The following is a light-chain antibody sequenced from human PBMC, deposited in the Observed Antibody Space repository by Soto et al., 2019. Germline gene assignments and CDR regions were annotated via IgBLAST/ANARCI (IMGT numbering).Light chain of an antibody. J-gene: IGKJ5*01. CDR1: QSVSSNS. CDR2: GAS. V-gene: IGKV3-20*01. Sequence: TQSACTLSLSTGERATLSCRASQSVSSNSLAWYHQKPGQPPRLLMYGASSRATGIPDRFSGSGSGTDFTLTISRLEPEDFAMYYCQQYGSSLITFAQGTRLAIK. CDR3: QQYGSSLIT.